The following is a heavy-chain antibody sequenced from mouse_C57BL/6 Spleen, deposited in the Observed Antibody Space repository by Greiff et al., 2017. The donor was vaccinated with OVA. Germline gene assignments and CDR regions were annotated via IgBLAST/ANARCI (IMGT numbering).Heavy chain of an antibody. Sequence: QVQLKESGPGLVAPSQSLSITCTVSGFSLTSYGVSWVRQPPGKGLDWLGVIWGDGSTNYHSALISRLSISKDNSKSQVFLKLNSLQTEDTATYYCAKPAGSSYVGWYFDVWGTGTTVTVSS. CDR3: AKPAGSSYVGWYFDV. J-gene: IGHJ1*03. D-gene: IGHD1-1*01. V-gene: IGHV2-3*01. CDR1: GFSLTSYG. CDR2: IWGDGST.